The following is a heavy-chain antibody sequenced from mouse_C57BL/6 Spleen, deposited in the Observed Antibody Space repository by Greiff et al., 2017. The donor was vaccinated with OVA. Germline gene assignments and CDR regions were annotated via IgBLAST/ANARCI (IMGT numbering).Heavy chain of an antibody. CDR2: INPNNGGT. J-gene: IGHJ4*01. CDR1: GYTFTDYN. Sequence: EVQLQQSGPELVKPGASVKIPCKASGYTFTDYNMDWVKQSHGKSLEWIGDINPNNGGTIYNQKFKGKATLTVDKSSSTAYMELRSLTSEDTAVYYCARMDDYDENSYYAMDYWGQGTSVTVSS. CDR3: ARMDDYDENSYYAMDY. D-gene: IGHD2-4*01. V-gene: IGHV1-18*01.